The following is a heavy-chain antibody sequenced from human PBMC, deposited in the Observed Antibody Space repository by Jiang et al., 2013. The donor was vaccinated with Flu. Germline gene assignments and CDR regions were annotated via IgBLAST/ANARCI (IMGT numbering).Heavy chain of an antibody. V-gene: IGHV4-30-4*01. CDR3: ARSGSTLLNY. J-gene: IGHJ4*02. CDR2: ISFSGST. D-gene: IGHD1-26*01. Sequence: GLVKPSQTLSPTCTVSGDSISSFDYYWSWIRQPPGKGLEWIGHISFSGSTFYSPSLKSRIAISIDGSKNQFSLKLTSVTGADTAVYYCARSGSTLLNYWGQGTRVTVSS. CDR1: GDSISSFDYY.